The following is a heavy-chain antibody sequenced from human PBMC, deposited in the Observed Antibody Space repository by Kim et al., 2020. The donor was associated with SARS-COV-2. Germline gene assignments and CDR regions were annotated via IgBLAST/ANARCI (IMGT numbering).Heavy chain of an antibody. CDR1: GYTFTSYA. V-gene: IGHV7-4-1*02. Sequence: ASVKVSCKASGYTFTSYAMNWVRQAPGQGLEWMGWINTNTGNLTYAQGFTGRFVFSLDTSVSTAYLQISSLKAEDTAVYYCARCRYSYGPNWFDPCGQGTLVTVSS. J-gene: IGHJ5*02. CDR3: ARCRYSYGPNWFDP. D-gene: IGHD5-18*01. CDR2: INTNTGNL.